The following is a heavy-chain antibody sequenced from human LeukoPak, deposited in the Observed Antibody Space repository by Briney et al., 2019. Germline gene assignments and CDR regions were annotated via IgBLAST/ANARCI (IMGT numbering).Heavy chain of an antibody. V-gene: IGHV3-23*01. Sequence: GSLRLSCAASGFTFSSYEMNWVRQAPGKGLEWVSALSDSGGSTFYADSVKGRFTISRDNSKNTLYLQMNRLRAEDTAVYYCAKGGAVSSKSITMIRGTRRYYYYMDVWGRGTTVTISS. J-gene: IGHJ6*03. CDR3: AKGGAVSSKSITMIRGTRRYYYYMDV. CDR2: LSDSGGST. CDR1: GFTFSSYE. D-gene: IGHD3-10*01.